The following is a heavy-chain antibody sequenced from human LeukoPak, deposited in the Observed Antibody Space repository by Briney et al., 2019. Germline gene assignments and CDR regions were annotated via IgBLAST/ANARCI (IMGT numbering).Heavy chain of an antibody. CDR1: GFTFSSYE. Sequence: GGSLRLSCAASGFTFSSYEMNWVRQAPGKGLEWVSYISSSGSAIYYADSVKGRFTISRDNAKNSLYLQMNSLRAEDTAVYYCARGHRRGGYVDYWGQGTLVTVSS. D-gene: IGHD1-14*01. CDR2: ISSSGSAI. J-gene: IGHJ4*02. V-gene: IGHV3-48*03. CDR3: ARGHRRGGYVDY.